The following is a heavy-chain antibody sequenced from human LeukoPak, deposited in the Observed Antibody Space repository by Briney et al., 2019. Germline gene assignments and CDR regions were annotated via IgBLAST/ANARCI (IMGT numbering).Heavy chain of an antibody. J-gene: IGHJ4*02. D-gene: IGHD5-18*01. CDR2: IYYSGTT. CDR3: ARGTTDGYSYGRFDY. CDR1: GGVISSGGFY. Sequence: SQTLSLSCTVSGGVISSGGFYWSWIRQPPGKGLGWLGYIYYSGTTYNNPSLKSRVTFSVDTSKNQFSLKLNPVTAADTALYYCARGTTDGYSYGRFDYWGQGTLVTVSS. V-gene: IGHV4-31*03.